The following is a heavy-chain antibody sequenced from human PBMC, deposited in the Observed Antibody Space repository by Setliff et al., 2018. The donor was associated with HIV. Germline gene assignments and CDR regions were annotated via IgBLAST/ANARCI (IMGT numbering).Heavy chain of an antibody. J-gene: IGHJ6*02. D-gene: IGHD1-26*01. Sequence: GVLKISCAASGFRFSLHSMNWVRQAPGKGLEWVSYISGGSRTIYYPDSVKGRFTVSRDNAKNSLYLHMNSLRAEDTAVYYCARDGRRGYDMDVWGQGTTVTVSS. CDR1: GFRFSLHS. V-gene: IGHV3-48*01. CDR3: ARDGRRGYDMDV. CDR2: ISGGSRTI.